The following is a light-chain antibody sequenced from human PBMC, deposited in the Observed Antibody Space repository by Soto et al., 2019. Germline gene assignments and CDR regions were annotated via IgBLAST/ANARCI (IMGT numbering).Light chain of an antibody. J-gene: IGLJ1*01. CDR2: EGS. CDR1: SSDVGSYNL. CDR3: CSYAGSSTFFYV. Sequence: QSALTQPASVSGSPGQSITISCTGTSSDVGSYNLVSWYQQHPSKAPKLMIYEGSKRPSGVSNRFSGSKSGNTASLTISGLQAEDEADYYCCSYAGSSTFFYVFGTGTKLTVL. V-gene: IGLV2-23*03.